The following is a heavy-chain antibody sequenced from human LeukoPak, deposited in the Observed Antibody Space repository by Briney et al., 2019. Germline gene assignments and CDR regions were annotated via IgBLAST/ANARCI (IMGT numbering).Heavy chain of an antibody. D-gene: IGHD2-2*02. J-gene: IGHJ4*02. Sequence: PRGSLRLSCAASGFTFSSYSMNWVRQAPGKGLEWVSSISSSSSYIYYADSVKGRFSISRDNSKNTLYLQMNSLRAEDTAVYYCARDSSGYCSSTSCYNYFDYWGQGTLVTVSS. CDR1: GFTFSSYS. CDR3: ARDSSGYCSSTSCYNYFDY. CDR2: ISSSSSYI. V-gene: IGHV3-21*01.